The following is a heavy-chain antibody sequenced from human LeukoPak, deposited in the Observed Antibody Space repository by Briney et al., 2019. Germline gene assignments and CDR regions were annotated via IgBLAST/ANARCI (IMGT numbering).Heavy chain of an antibody. Sequence: GSLRLSCAASGFTFSSYSINWVRQAPGKGLEWVSSISSSSSYIYYADSVKGRFTISRDNAKNSLYLQMNSLRAEDTAVYYCAREAVPAAYDYWGQGTLVTVSS. CDR3: AREAVPAAYDY. D-gene: IGHD2-2*01. CDR2: ISSSSSYI. J-gene: IGHJ4*02. CDR1: GFTFSSYS. V-gene: IGHV3-21*01.